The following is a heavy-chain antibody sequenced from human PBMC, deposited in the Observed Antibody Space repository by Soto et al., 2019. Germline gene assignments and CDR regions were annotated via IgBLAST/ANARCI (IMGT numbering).Heavy chain of an antibody. CDR1: GFTFSSYG. Sequence: QVQLVESGGGVVQPGRSLRLSCAASGFTFSSYGMHWVRQAPGKGLEWVAVISYDGSNKYYADSVKGRFTISRDNSKNTLSLQMNSLRAEDTAVYYCAKDRAAAANWFDPWGQGTLVTVSS. V-gene: IGHV3-30*18. D-gene: IGHD6-13*01. CDR3: AKDRAAAANWFDP. J-gene: IGHJ5*02. CDR2: ISYDGSNK.